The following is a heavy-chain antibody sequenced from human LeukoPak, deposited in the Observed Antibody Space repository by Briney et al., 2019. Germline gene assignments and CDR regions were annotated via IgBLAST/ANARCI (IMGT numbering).Heavy chain of an antibody. CDR2: LSGSGDIT. Sequence: GGSLRLSCAASGFTFRNYAMSWVRQAPGKGREGVSALSGSGDITYYADSVKGRFTISRDNSKNTLYLQMNSLRAEDTAVYYCAKDSVKVTTVRRVPHYMDVWGKGTTVTISS. D-gene: IGHD4-17*01. J-gene: IGHJ6*03. CDR1: GFTFRNYA. V-gene: IGHV3-23*01. CDR3: AKDSVKVTTVRRVPHYMDV.